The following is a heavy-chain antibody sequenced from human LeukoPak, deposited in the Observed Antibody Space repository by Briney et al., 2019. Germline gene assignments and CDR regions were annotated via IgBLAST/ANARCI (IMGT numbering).Heavy chain of an antibody. CDR3: AELGITMIGGV. V-gene: IGHV3-48*04. CDR2: ISSSGSTI. D-gene: IGHD3-10*02. Sequence: GSLRLSCAASGFTFSNNAMNWVRQAPGKGLEWVSYISSSGSTIYYADSVKGRFTISRDNAKNSLYLQMNSLRAEDTAVYYCAELGITMIGGVWGKGTTVTISS. J-gene: IGHJ6*04. CDR1: GFTFSNNA.